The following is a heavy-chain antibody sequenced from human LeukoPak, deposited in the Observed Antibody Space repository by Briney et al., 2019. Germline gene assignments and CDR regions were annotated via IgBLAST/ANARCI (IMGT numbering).Heavy chain of an antibody. J-gene: IGHJ6*03. Sequence: GGSLRLSCAASGFTFDDYAMHWVRQAPGKGLEWVSLISGDGGSTYYADSVKGRFTISRDNSKNSLYLQMNSLRTEDTALYYCAKGPSEAARLSYYYYMDVWGKGTTVTVSS. CDR2: ISGDGGST. V-gene: IGHV3-43*02. D-gene: IGHD6-6*01. CDR1: GFTFDDYA. CDR3: AKGPSEAARLSYYYYMDV.